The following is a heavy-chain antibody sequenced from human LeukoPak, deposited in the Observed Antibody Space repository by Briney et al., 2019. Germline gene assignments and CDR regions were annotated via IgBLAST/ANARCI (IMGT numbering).Heavy chain of an antibody. D-gene: IGHD1-26*01. CDR3: ATGAASYYGD. CDR1: GYTFTAYY. Sequence: ASLKVSCKASGYTFTAYYMHWVRQAPGQGREWMGWINPNSGDTNYAQKFQGRVTMARDTSINTVYMQLSRLRSDDTAVYYCATGAASYYGDWGQGPLVTVSS. J-gene: IGHJ4*02. CDR2: INPNSGDT. V-gene: IGHV1-2*02.